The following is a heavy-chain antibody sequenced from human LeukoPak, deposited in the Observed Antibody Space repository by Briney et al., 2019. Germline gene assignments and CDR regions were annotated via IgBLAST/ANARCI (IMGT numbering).Heavy chain of an antibody. D-gene: IGHD2-2*01. J-gene: IGHJ4*02. CDR2: INHGGST. CDR3: ARGEICSSTSCPLSFDY. V-gene: IGHV4-34*01. CDR1: GGSFSNYY. Sequence: SETLSLTCAVYGGSFSNYYWSRIRQPPGKGLEWIGEINHGGSTNYNPSLKSRVTISVDTSKNQFSLKLSSVTAADTAVYHCARGEICSSTSCPLSFDYWGQGTLVTVSS.